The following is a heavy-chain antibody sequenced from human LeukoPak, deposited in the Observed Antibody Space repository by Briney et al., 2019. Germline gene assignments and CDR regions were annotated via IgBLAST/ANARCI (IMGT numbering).Heavy chain of an antibody. D-gene: IGHD1-26*01. CDR3: AKAQGGATFEHFDY. J-gene: IGHJ4*02. CDR1: GFTFSSYA. V-gene: IGHV3-23*01. CDR2: ISGSGGST. Sequence: GRSLRLSCAASGFTFSSYAMSWVRQAPGKGLEWVSAISGSGGSTYYADSAKGRFTISRDNSKNTLYLQMNSLRAEDTAVYYCAKAQGGATFEHFDYWGQGTLVTVSS.